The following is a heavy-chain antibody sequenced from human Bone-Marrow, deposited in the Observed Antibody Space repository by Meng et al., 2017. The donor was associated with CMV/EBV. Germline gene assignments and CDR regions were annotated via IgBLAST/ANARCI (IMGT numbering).Heavy chain of an antibody. CDR2: MKNKDGSED. Sequence: LSLTCTASGFTFSDYYMSWIRQAPGKGLEWVAMMKNKDGSEDYYLASVRGRFTISRDNARNSLFLQLNNVRPEDTGVYYCARDNFGRFDSWGQGTVVTVSS. V-gene: IGHV3-7*03. CDR1: GFTFSDYY. CDR3: ARDNFGRFDS. D-gene: IGHD1-1*01. J-gene: IGHJ5*01.